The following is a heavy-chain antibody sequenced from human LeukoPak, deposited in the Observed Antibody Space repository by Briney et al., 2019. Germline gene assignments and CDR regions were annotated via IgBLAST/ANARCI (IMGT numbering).Heavy chain of an antibody. D-gene: IGHD4-23*01. Sequence: GGSLRLSCAASGFTFSSYWMSWVRQAPGKGLEWVANIKQDGSEKYYVDSVKGRFTISRDNAKNSLYLQMNSLRAEDTAVYYCARDTTVVTRTHYYMDVWGKGTTVTVSS. J-gene: IGHJ6*03. CDR3: ARDTTVVTRTHYYMDV. CDR2: IKQDGSEK. CDR1: GFTFSSYW. V-gene: IGHV3-7*01.